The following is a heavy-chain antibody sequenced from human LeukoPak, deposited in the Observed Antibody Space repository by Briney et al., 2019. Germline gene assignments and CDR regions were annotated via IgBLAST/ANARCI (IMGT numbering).Heavy chain of an antibody. J-gene: IGHJ5*02. Sequence: ASVKASCKASGYTFTSYYMHWVRQAPGQGLEWMGLINPSGGSTSYAQKFQGRVTMPRDTSTSTVYMELSSLRSEVTAVYYCARSYGSGSYYNNWFDPWGQGTLVTVSS. D-gene: IGHD3-10*01. CDR3: ARSYGSGSYYNNWFDP. V-gene: IGHV1-46*01. CDR1: GYTFTSYY. CDR2: INPSGGST.